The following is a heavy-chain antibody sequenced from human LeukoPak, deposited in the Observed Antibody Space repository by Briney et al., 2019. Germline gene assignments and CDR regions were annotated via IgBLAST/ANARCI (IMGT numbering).Heavy chain of an antibody. D-gene: IGHD2/OR15-2a*01. Sequence: SETLSLTCTVSGGSISSDYWSWIRQAPGKGLEWTAYIYNSTSTNSNPSLTSRVTISVDTSKNQYSLKLSSVTAAVTAVYYCARANVLQNYYYYYMDVSGKGTPVTLS. J-gene: IGHJ6*03. CDR2: IYNSTST. V-gene: IGHV4-59*01. CDR3: ARANVLQNYYYYYMDV. CDR1: GGSISSDY.